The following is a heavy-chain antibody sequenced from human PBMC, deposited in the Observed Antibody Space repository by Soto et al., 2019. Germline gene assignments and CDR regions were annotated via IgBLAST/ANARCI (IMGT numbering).Heavy chain of an antibody. CDR2: ISYSGIT. Sequence: QVQLQESGPGLVKPSQTLSLTCTVSGGSISSGEYYWSWIRQPPGKGLEWIGYISYSGITFYNPTRKSRVTISADTSNNQCSLRLSSVIAADTAFYYCARDRGYFDLWGRGTLVTVSS. D-gene: IGHD3-10*01. CDR1: GGSISSGEYY. V-gene: IGHV4-30-4*01. CDR3: ARDRGYFDL. J-gene: IGHJ2*01.